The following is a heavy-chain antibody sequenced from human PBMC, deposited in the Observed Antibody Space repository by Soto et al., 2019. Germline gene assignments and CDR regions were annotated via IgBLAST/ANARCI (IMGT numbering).Heavy chain of an antibody. CDR2: IIPIFGTA. V-gene: IGHV1-69*13. Sequence: GASVKVSCKASGGTFSSYAISWVRQAPGQGLEWMGGIIPIFGTANYAQKFQGRVTITADESTSTAYMELSSLRSEDTAVYYCARGDYYDSSGYYPDFDYWGQGTLVTVS. CDR3: ARGDYYDSSGYYPDFDY. CDR1: GGTFSSYA. J-gene: IGHJ4*02. D-gene: IGHD3-22*01.